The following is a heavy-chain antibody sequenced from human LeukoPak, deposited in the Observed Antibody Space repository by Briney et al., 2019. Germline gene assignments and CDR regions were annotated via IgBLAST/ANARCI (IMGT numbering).Heavy chain of an antibody. Sequence: SETLSLTCAVSGGSISSGGYSWSWIRQPPGKGREWIGYIYHSGSTYYNPSLKSRVTISVDRSKNQFSLKLSSVTAADTAVYYCARARITMVRGVAADWFDPWGQGTLVTVSS. D-gene: IGHD3-10*01. V-gene: IGHV4-30-2*01. CDR3: ARARITMVRGVAADWFDP. J-gene: IGHJ5*02. CDR2: IYHSGST. CDR1: GGSISSGGYS.